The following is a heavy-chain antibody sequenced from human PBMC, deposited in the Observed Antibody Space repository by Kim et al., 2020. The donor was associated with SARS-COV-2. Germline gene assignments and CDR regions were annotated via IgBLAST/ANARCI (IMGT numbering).Heavy chain of an antibody. V-gene: IGHV1-69*04. Sequence: SVKVSCKASGGTFSSYAISWVRQAPGQGLEWMGRIIPILGIANYAQKFQGRVTITADKSTSTAYMELSSLRSEDTAVYYCAREGYSGWPFYWGQGTLVTVSS. J-gene: IGHJ4*02. CDR3: AREGYSGWPFY. D-gene: IGHD6-19*01. CDR1: GGTFSSYA. CDR2: IIPILGIA.